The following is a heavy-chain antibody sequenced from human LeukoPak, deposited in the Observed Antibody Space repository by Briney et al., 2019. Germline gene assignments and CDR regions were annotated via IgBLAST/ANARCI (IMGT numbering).Heavy chain of an antibody. V-gene: IGHV3-7*01. J-gene: IGHJ4*02. CDR2: IKQDGSEK. D-gene: IGHD5-18*01. CDR3: ARDRWGYSYGGD. CDR1: GFTFSDYH. Sequence: GGSLRLSCAASGFTFSDYHMSWIRQAPGKGLEWVANIKQDGSEKYYVDSVKGRFTISRDNAKNSLYLQMNSLRAEDTAVYYCARDRWGYSYGGDWGQGTLVTVSS.